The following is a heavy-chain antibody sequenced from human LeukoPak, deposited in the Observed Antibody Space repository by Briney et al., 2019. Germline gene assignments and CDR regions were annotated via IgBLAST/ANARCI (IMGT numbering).Heavy chain of an antibody. CDR1: GYTFTGYY. CDR3: AIPPSRYYYYMDV. CDR2: IIPIFGTA. V-gene: IGHV1-69*06. J-gene: IGHJ6*03. Sequence: SVKVSCKASGYTFTGYYMHWVRQAPGQGLEWMGGIIPIFGTANYAQKFQGRVTIIADKSTSTAYMELSSLRSEDTAVYYCAIPPSRYYYYMDVWGKGTTVTVSS.